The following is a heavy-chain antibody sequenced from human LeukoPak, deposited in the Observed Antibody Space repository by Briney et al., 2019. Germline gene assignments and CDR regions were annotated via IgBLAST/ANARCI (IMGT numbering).Heavy chain of an antibody. CDR1: GFKFADAP. Sequence: QPGGSLRLSCTASGFKFADAPMHWVRQPPGKGLEWIALITWGATDSYYADSVKGRFTIPRDDSRNTLYLQMNSLRSEDTALYYCAKDVSFRRGHNFDASDIWGLGTMVIVSS. D-gene: IGHD5-24*01. V-gene: IGHV3-43*01. J-gene: IGHJ3*02. CDR2: ITWGATDS. CDR3: AKDVSFRRGHNFDASDI.